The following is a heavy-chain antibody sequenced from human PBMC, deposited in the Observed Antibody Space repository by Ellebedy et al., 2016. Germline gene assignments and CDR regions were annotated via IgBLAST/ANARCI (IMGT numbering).Heavy chain of an antibody. Sequence: SGPTLVKPTQTLTLTCTFSGFSLSTSGVGVAWIRQPPGKALEWLALIYWDDNKPYSPSLKSRITITKDTSKNQVVLTMTNVDPVDTATYYCALEYYGDFGFDYWGQGTLVTVSS. D-gene: IGHD4-17*01. CDR3: ALEYYGDFGFDY. V-gene: IGHV2-5*02. CDR2: IYWDDNK. J-gene: IGHJ4*02. CDR1: GFSLSTSGVG.